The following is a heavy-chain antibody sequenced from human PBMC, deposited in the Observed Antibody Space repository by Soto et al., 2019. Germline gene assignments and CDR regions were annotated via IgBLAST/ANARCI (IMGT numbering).Heavy chain of an antibody. V-gene: IGHV1-69*02. Sequence: QVQLVQSGAEVKKPGSSVKVSCKASGGTFSSYTISWVRQAPGQGLEWMGRIIPILGIANYAQKFQGRVTITADKSTSTAYMELSSLRSEDTAVYYCARASYGVNDAFDIWGQGTMVTVSP. CDR3: ARASYGVNDAFDI. CDR2: IIPILGIA. CDR1: GGTFSSYT. J-gene: IGHJ3*02. D-gene: IGHD5-18*01.